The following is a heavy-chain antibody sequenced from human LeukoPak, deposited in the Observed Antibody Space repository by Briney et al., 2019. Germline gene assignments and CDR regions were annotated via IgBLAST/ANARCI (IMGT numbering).Heavy chain of an antibody. Sequence: SETLSLTCTVSGGSISSYYWSWIRQPPGKGLEWIGYIYYSGSTNYNPSLKSRVTISVDTSKNQFSLKLSSVTAADTAVYYCAREGHGSGSYNLNWFDPWGQGTLVTVSS. V-gene: IGHV4-59*01. CDR2: IYYSGST. D-gene: IGHD3-10*01. J-gene: IGHJ5*02. CDR3: AREGHGSGSYNLNWFDP. CDR1: GGSISSYY.